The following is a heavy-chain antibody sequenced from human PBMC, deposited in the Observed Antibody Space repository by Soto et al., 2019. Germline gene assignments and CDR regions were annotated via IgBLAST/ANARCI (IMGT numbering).Heavy chain of an antibody. D-gene: IGHD2-2*01. CDR2: IIPIFG. J-gene: IGHJ4*02. V-gene: IGHV1-69*06. CDR1: GGTFSNYT. CDR3: GRSQDTGMPPKH. Sequence: QVQLEQSGAEVKQPGSSVKVSCKASGGTFSNYTFSWVRQAPGQRLEWMGGIIPIFGTQKFQDRVTITADTSTSTVYMELTSLRSKDTAVYYCGRSQDTGMPPKHWGQGTLVTVSS.